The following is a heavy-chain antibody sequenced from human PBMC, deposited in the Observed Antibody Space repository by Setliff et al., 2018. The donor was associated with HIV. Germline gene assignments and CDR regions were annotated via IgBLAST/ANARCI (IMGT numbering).Heavy chain of an antibody. CDR2: IYTSGST. Sequence: PSETLSLTCTVSGGSISSYYWSWIRQPPGKGLEWIGYIYTSGSTNYNPSLKSRVTISVDTSKNQFSLKLSSVTAADTAVYYCARSRTNWFDPWGQGTLVTVSS. CDR3: ARSRTNWFDP. CDR1: GGSISSYY. V-gene: IGHV4-4*09. J-gene: IGHJ5*02.